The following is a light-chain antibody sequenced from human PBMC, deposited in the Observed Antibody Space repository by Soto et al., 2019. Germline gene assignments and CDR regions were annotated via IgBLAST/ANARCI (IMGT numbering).Light chain of an antibody. CDR1: QSVSSGY. Sequence: EIVLTQSPGTLSLSPGERATLSYRAGQSVSSGYLAWYQQKPGQAPRLLIYGSSSRATGTPDSFSGSGSGTEFTLTISSLQPDDFATYYCQQYDIHSRTFGQGTKV. CDR3: QQYDIHSRT. CDR2: GSS. V-gene: IGKV3-20*01. J-gene: IGKJ1*01.